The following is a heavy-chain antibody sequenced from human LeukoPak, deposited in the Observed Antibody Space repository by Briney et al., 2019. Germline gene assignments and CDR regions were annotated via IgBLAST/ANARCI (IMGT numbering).Heavy chain of an antibody. Sequence: GGSLRLSCAASGFTFSDFWMHWVRQAPGKGLVWVSRINSGGTVTNYADSVKGRFTISRDNAKNSLYLQMNSLRAEDTAVYYCARMGETAMVPDYFDYWGQGTLVTVSS. CDR3: ARMGETAMVPDYFDY. CDR1: GFTFSDFW. D-gene: IGHD5-18*01. J-gene: IGHJ4*02. CDR2: INSGGTVT. V-gene: IGHV3-74*01.